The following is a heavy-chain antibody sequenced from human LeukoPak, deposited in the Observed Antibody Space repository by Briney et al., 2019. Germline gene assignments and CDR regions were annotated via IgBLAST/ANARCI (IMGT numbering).Heavy chain of an antibody. V-gene: IGHV4-30-4*08. CDR3: ARAPYYYGSGSVNFDY. CDR1: GGSFSGYY. J-gene: IGHJ4*02. D-gene: IGHD3-10*01. Sequence: SETLSLTCAVYGGSFSGYYWSWIRQPPGKGLEWIGYIYYSGSTYYNPSLKSRVTISVDTSKNQFSLKLSSVTAADTAVYYCARAPYYYGSGSVNFDYWGQGTLVTVSS. CDR2: IYYSGST.